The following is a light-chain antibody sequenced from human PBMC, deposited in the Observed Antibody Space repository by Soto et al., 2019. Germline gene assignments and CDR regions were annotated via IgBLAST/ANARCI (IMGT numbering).Light chain of an antibody. V-gene: IGKV3D-20*02. CDR2: GES. Sequence: EIVLTQSPGTLSLSPGERATLSCRASQSVSNNYLAWYQQKPGQAPRLIIYGESSRATGIPDRFSGSGSGTDLTLTISRLEPEDFAVYYCQQRADWPITCGQGTRLEIK. CDR3: QQRADWPIT. J-gene: IGKJ5*01. CDR1: QSVSNNY.